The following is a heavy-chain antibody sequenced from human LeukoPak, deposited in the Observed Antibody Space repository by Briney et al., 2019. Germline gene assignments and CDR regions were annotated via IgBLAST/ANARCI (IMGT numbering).Heavy chain of an antibody. Sequence: GGSLRLPCAASGFTFSSYWMSWVRQAPGKGLEWVANIEQDGGEKYYVDSVKGRFTISRDNAKNSLYLQMNSLRPEDTAVYYCAGRGDGNLYYFDHWGQGTLVTASS. D-gene: IGHD5-24*01. CDR1: GFTFSSYW. V-gene: IGHV3-7*04. J-gene: IGHJ4*02. CDR2: IEQDGGEK. CDR3: AGRGDGNLYYFDH.